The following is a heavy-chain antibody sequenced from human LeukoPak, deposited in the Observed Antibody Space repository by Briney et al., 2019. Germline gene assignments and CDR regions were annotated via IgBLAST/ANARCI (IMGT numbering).Heavy chain of an antibody. Sequence: ASEKVSCKDSGYTFTSYGISWVRQAPGQGLEWMGWISAYNGNTNYAQKLQGRVTMTTDTSTGTAYMELRSLRSDDTAVYYCVRDPNLYGSGSSTYNWFDPWGQGTLVTVSS. J-gene: IGHJ5*02. CDR1: GYTFTSYG. V-gene: IGHV1-18*01. CDR3: VRDPNLYGSGSSTYNWFDP. CDR2: ISAYNGNT. D-gene: IGHD3-10*01.